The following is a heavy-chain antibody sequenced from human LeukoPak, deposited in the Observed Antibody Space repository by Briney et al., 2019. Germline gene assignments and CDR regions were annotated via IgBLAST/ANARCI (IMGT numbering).Heavy chain of an antibody. J-gene: IGHJ4*02. CDR2: ISGSGSST. D-gene: IGHD3-22*01. Sequence: GGSLRLSCAASGYTFSSYAMGWVRQAPGKGLEGVSGISGSGSSTYYADSVKGRFTISRDNSKNTLYLQMNSLRAEDTAVYYCASQARASMIVVVDYWGQGTLVTVSS. V-gene: IGHV3-23*01. CDR3: ASQARASMIVVVDY. CDR1: GYTFSSYA.